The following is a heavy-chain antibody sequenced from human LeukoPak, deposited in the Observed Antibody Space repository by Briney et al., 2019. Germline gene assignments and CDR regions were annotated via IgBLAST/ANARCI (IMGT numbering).Heavy chain of an antibody. Sequence: ASVKVSCKVSGYTLTELSMHWVRQAPGKGLEWMGGFDPEDGETIYEQKFQGRVTMTEDTSKDTAYMELSSLRSEDTAVYYCATMQIAAAGTPPAEDYWGQGTLVTVSS. CDR2: FDPEDGET. J-gene: IGHJ4*02. CDR3: ATMQIAAAGTPPAEDY. V-gene: IGHV1-24*01. D-gene: IGHD6-13*01. CDR1: GYTLTELS.